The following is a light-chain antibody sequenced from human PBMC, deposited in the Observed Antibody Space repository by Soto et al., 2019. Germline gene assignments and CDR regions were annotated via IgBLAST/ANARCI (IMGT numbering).Light chain of an antibody. Sequence: QSVLTQPASVYGSPGQSITISCTGTSSGVGGYNYVSWYQQHPGKAPKLMIYDVSNRPSGVSNRFSGSKSGNTASLTISGLQAEDEADYYCSSYTSSSTQVFGTGTKVTVL. CDR1: SSGVGGYNY. CDR3: SSYTSSSTQV. V-gene: IGLV2-14*01. CDR2: DVS. J-gene: IGLJ1*01.